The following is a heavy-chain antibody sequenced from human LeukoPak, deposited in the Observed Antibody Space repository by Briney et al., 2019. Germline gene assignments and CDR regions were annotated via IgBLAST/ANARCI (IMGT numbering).Heavy chain of an antibody. CDR1: GFTFSSYW. CDR3: AKGRRDGYNSGPRGDI. J-gene: IGHJ3*02. CDR2: INSDGSST. Sequence: PGGSLRLSCAASGFTFSSYWMHWVRQAPGKGLVWVSRINSDGSSTSYADSVKGRFTISRDNAKNTLYLQMNSLRAEDTAVYYCAKGRRDGYNSGPRGDIWGQGTMVTVSS. D-gene: IGHD5-24*01. V-gene: IGHV3-74*01.